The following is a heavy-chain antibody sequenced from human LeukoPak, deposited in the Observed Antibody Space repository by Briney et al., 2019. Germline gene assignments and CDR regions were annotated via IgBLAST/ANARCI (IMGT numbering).Heavy chain of an antibody. Sequence: SETLSLTCAVYGGSFSGYYWSWIRQPPGKGLEWIGEINHSGSTNYNPSLQSRVTISVDTSKNQFSLKLSSVTAADTAVYYCARRKLILYAFDIWGQGTMVTVSS. D-gene: IGHD3-3*01. J-gene: IGHJ3*02. CDR1: GGSFSGYY. CDR3: ARRKLILYAFDI. V-gene: IGHV4-34*01. CDR2: INHSGST.